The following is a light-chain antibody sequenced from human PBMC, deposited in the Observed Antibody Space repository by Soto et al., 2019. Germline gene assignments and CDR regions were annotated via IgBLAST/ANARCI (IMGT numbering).Light chain of an antibody. CDR2: ASS. CDR3: QQSFDTSYT. V-gene: IGKV1-39*01. Sequence: DIHMTQSPPSLSASVGDRVSITCRASETISSNYLNWYQQKPGKAPKLLVYASSMLQGGVPSRFTGTGSGTDFTLTISSLQPEDFAIYYCQQSFDTSYTFGQGTKLEI. CDR1: ETISSNY. J-gene: IGKJ2*01.